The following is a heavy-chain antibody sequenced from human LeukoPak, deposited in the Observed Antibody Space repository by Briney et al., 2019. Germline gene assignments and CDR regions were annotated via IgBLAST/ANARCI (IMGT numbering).Heavy chain of an antibody. V-gene: IGHV1-2*02. CDR2: INPNSGGT. CDR1: GYTFTGYY. CDR3: ARDRGSYFSDAFYI. Sequence: GASVKVSCKASGYTFTGYYMHWLRQAPGQGLEWMGWINPNSGGTNYAQKFQGRVNMTRDTSISTAYMELSRLRSDDTAVYYCARDRGSYFSDAFYIWGQGTMVTVSS. D-gene: IGHD1-26*01. J-gene: IGHJ3*02.